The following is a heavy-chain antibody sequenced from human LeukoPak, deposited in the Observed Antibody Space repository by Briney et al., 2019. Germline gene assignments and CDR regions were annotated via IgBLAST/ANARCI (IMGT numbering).Heavy chain of an antibody. D-gene: IGHD3-16*02. CDR1: GYTFSKYD. V-gene: IGHV1-8*01. J-gene: IGHJ4*02. Sequence: GASVKVSCKASGYTFSKYDINWVRQAPGQGLEWMGWMNPNSGRRVYAQKFQGGVTMTRNSSINTAYMELTSLRSDDTAVYYCARGLRSDYWGQGTLVTVSS. CDR3: ARGLRSDY. CDR2: MNPNSGRR.